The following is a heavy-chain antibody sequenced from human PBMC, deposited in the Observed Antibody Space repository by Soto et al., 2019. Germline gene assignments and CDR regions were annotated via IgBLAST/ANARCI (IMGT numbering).Heavy chain of an antibody. CDR2: MNPNSGNT. J-gene: IGHJ4*02. CDR3: ARGTVLGYCSGGSCSDQLYYFDY. V-gene: IGHV1-8*01. D-gene: IGHD2-15*01. CDR1: GYTFTSYD. Sequence: GASVKVSCKASGYTFTSYDINWVRQATGQGLEWMGWMNPNSGNTGYAQKFQGRVTMTRNTSISTAYMELSSLRSEDTAVYYCARGTVLGYCSGGSCSDQLYYFDYWGQGTLVTVSS.